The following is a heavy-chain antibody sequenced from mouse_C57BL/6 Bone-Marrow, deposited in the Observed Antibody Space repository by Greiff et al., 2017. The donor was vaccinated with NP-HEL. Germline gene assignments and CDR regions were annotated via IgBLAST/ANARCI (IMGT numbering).Heavy chain of an antibody. V-gene: IGHV1-59*01. Sequence: VQLQQPGAELVRPGTSVKLSCKASGYTFTSYWMHWVKQRPGQGLEWIGVIDPSDSYTNYNQKFKGKATLTVDTSSSTAYMQLSSLTSEDSAVYYCAQRGSNYVGYFDVWGTGTTVTVSS. D-gene: IGHD2-5*01. CDR2: IDPSDSYT. CDR1: GYTFTSYW. J-gene: IGHJ1*03. CDR3: AQRGSNYVGYFDV.